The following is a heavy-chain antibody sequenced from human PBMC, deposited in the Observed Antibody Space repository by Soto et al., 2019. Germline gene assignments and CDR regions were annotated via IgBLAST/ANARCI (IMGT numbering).Heavy chain of an antibody. V-gene: IGHV4-30-4*01. Sequence: SETLSLTCTVSGGSISSGDYYWSWIRQPPGKGLEWIGYIYYSGSTYYNPSLKSRVTISVDTSKNQFSLKLSSVTAADTAVYYCARLPSYYYGSGSYYSSYYFDYWGQGTLVTVSS. D-gene: IGHD3-10*01. CDR1: GGSISSGDYY. CDR3: ARLPSYYYGSGSYYSSYYFDY. J-gene: IGHJ4*02. CDR2: IYYSGST.